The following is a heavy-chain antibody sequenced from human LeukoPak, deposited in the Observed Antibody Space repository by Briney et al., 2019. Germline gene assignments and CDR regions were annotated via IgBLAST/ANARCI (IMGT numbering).Heavy chain of an antibody. D-gene: IGHD3-22*01. V-gene: IGHV1-69*10. Sequence: WASVKVSCKASGGTFSSYAISWVRQAPGQGLEWMGGIIPIFGIANYAQKFQGRVTITADKSTSTAYMELSSLRSEDTAVYYCARDAGLEYYYDSSGYYRLDYWGQGTLVTVSS. CDR3: ARDAGLEYYYDSSGYYRLDY. CDR2: IIPIFGIA. CDR1: GGTFSSYA. J-gene: IGHJ4*02.